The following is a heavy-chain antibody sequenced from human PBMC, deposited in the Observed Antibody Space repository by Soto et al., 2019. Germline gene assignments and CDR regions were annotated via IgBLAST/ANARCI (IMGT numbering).Heavy chain of an antibody. CDR1: GGSISGYY. CDR2: IYYSGST. D-gene: IGHD2-2*01. CDR3: ARKYCSSTICYQHFDF. J-gene: IGHJ4*02. V-gene: IGHV4-59*08. Sequence: SETLSLTCTVSGGSISGYYWSWIRQPPGKGLECIGYIYYSGSTTYNPSLKSRVTISVDTSKNQFSLKVSSVTAEDTAVYYCARKYCSSTICYQHFDFWGQGTLVTVSS.